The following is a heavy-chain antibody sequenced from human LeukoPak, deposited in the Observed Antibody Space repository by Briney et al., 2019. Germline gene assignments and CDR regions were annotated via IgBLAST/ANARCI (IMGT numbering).Heavy chain of an antibody. Sequence: SETLSLTCTVSGGSISSYYWSWVRQPPGKGLEWIAYIHNSGITSYNPSLKSRVTISVDTSKNQFSPGLRPLTAAQTAVYYFERQPDRRQVALWGQGTLVTVSS. CDR1: GGSISSYY. CDR3: ERQPDRRQVAL. CDR2: IHNSGIT. V-gene: IGHV4-59*08. D-gene: IGHD1-14*01. J-gene: IGHJ4*02.